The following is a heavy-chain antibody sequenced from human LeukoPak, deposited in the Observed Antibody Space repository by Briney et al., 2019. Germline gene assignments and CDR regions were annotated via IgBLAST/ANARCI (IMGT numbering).Heavy chain of an antibody. D-gene: IGHD1-26*01. CDR1: GYTFTAYY. CDR2: INLDSGAT. V-gene: IGHV1-2*02. Sequence: ASVKVSCKASGYTFTAYYMHWGRQAAGQELECVGWINLDSGATSYEQKFQGRVTMTRDTSITTAFLGVSSLTADDTALYYCARAAGGAGFDFWGQGTLLTVSS. CDR3: ARAAGGAGFDF. J-gene: IGHJ4*02.